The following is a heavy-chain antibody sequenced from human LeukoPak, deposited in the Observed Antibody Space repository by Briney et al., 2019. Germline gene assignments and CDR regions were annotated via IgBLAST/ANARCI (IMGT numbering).Heavy chain of an antibody. Sequence: ASVKVSCKASGYTFTSYGISWVRQAPGQGLEWMGWINPNSGGTNYAQKFQGRVTMTRDTSISTAYMELSRLRSDDTAVYYCARGGFEVPAAIMDARHKTIDYWGQGTLVTVSS. J-gene: IGHJ4*02. D-gene: IGHD2-2*02. CDR3: ARGGFEVPAAIMDARHKTIDY. V-gene: IGHV1-2*02. CDR2: INPNSGGT. CDR1: GYTFTSYG.